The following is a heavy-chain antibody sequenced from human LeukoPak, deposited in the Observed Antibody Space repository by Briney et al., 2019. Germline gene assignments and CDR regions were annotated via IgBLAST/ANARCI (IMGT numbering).Heavy chain of an antibody. V-gene: IGHV4-59*01. D-gene: IGHD6-19*01. CDR2: IYYSGST. Sequence: SETLSLTCTVSGGSMSSYFWSWIRQPPGKGLEWIGYIYYSGSTNKNPSLKSRVTMSVESTNNQFSLKLNSVTAADTAVYYCAGGYSTGSKRFSLYYYMDVWGKGTTVSASS. J-gene: IGHJ6*03. CDR1: GGSMSSYF. CDR3: AGGYSTGSKRFSLYYYMDV.